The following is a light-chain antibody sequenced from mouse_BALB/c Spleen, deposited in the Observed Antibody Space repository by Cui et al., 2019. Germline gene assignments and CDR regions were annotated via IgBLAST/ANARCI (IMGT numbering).Light chain of an antibody. CDR3: QQSNSWPTT. CDR1: QSIGTS. CDR2: YAS. V-gene: IGKV5-48*01. J-gene: IGKJ1*01. Sequence: DLLLTQSPAIPSVSPGERVSFSCRASQSIGTSIHWYQQRTNGSPRLLIKYASESISGIPSRFSGSGSGTDFTLSINSVESEDIADYYCQQSNSWPTTFGGGTKLEIK.